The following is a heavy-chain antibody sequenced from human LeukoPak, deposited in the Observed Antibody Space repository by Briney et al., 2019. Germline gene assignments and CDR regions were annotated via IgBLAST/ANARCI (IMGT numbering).Heavy chain of an antibody. J-gene: IGHJ4*02. D-gene: IGHD2-15*01. CDR2: ISSSGSTI. CDR3: ARPSPYLGYCSGSSCQGGTYFDY. CDR1: GFTFSDYY. V-gene: IGHV3-11*01. Sequence: PGGSLRLSCAASGFTFSDYYMSWIRQAPGKGLEWVSYISSSGSTIYYADSVKGRFTISRDNAKNSLYLQMNSLRAEDTAVYYCARPSPYLGYCSGSSCQGGTYFDYWGQGTLVTVSS.